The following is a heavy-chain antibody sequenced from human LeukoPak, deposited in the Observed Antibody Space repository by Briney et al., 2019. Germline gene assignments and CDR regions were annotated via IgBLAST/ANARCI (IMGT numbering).Heavy chain of an antibody. Sequence: ASVKVSCKASGYTFTGYYMHWVRQAPGQGPEWMGWINPNSGGTNYAQKFQGRVTMTRDTSISTAYMELSRLRSDDTAVYYCAREFSGNPGYYGMDVWGQGTTVTVSS. V-gene: IGHV1-2*02. CDR2: INPNSGGT. CDR3: AREFSGNPGYYGMDV. CDR1: GYTFTGYY. J-gene: IGHJ6*02. D-gene: IGHD3-10*01.